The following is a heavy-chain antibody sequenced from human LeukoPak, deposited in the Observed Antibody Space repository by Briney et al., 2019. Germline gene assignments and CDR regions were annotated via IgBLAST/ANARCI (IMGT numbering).Heavy chain of an antibody. J-gene: IGHJ4*02. D-gene: IGHD4-11*01. CDR1: GFTFSSYA. V-gene: IGHV4-34*01. CDR3: ARGPTQMYSTYFDY. Sequence: KTGGSLRLSCAASGFTFSSYAMSWVRQPPEKGLEWIGEINHSGSTNYNPSLKSRVTISVDTSKNQFSLKLSSVTAADTAVYYCARGPTQMYSTYFDYWGQGTLVTVSS. CDR2: INHSGST.